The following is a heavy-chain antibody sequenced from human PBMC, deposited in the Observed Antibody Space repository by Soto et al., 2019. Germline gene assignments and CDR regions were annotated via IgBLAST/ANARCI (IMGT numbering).Heavy chain of an antibody. Sequence: ASVKVSCKASGYTFTGYYMHWVRQAPGQGLEWMGWINPNSGGTNYAQKFQGWVTMTRDTSISTAYMELSRLRSDDTAVYYCARGDGNCSGGSCYSSYYYYYGLDFWGQGTTVIVSS. CDR2: INPNSGGT. V-gene: IGHV1-2*04. CDR1: GYTFTGYY. J-gene: IGHJ6*02. CDR3: ARGDGNCSGGSCYSSYYYYYGLDF. D-gene: IGHD2-15*01.